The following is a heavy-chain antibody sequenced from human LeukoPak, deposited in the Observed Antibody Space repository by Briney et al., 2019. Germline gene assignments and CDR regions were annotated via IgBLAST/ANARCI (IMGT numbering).Heavy chain of an antibody. CDR3: ARGSSENFQH. CDR2: VFGGGDST. CDR1: GFTFSSYA. J-gene: IGHJ1*01. V-gene: IGHV3-23*01. Sequence: PGGSLRLSCAASGFTFSSYAMSWVRQAPGKGLEWVSVVFGGGDSTYYADSVKGRFTISRDNSKNTLYLRMNSRRTEDTAMYYCARGSSENFQHWGQGTLVIVSS.